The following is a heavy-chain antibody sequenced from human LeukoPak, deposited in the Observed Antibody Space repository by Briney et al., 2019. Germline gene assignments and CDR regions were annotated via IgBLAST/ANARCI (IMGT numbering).Heavy chain of an antibody. J-gene: IGHJ5*02. Sequence: SETLSLTCTVSGGSLKDYYWGWIRQPPGKGLEWIGYIYYSGSTNYNPSLKSRVTISVDTSNNQFSLRLSSVTAADTAVYYCARDSWSNWFDPWGQGTLVTVSS. CDR2: IYYSGST. CDR3: ARDSWSNWFDP. CDR1: GGSLKDYY. V-gene: IGHV4-59*01. D-gene: IGHD2-8*01.